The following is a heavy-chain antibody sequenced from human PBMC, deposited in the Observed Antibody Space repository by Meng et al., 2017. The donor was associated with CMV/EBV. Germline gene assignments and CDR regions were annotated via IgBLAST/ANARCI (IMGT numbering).Heavy chain of an antibody. Sequence: HLEECGRGMGGPAGNRPLHCLFTDVPNISYKWGRTRPPAGKGVEWIGRIYPRGSNNHKPSPKRRVNMSVDTSKNQFSLELSSVTAADTAVYYCARGSYYRYVIDYWGQGTLVTVSS. V-gene: IGHV4-4*07. CDR2: IYPRGSN. CDR3: ARGSYYRYVIDY. CDR1: DVPNISYK. D-gene: IGHD2-21*01. J-gene: IGHJ4*02.